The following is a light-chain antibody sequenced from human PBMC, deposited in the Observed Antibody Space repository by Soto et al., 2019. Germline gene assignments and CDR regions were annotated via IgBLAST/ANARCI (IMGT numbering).Light chain of an antibody. CDR3: QQYTNTNHPWM. CDR2: DAS. J-gene: IGKJ1*01. Sequence: DIQVTQSPSTLSASVGDRVTITCRASQTISTWMAWYQQKPGKAPKLLIYDASTLESGVPSRFSGSGSGTQFTLIISGLQSDAYATYYCQQYTNTNHPWMFGQGTKV. V-gene: IGKV1-5*01. CDR1: QTISTW.